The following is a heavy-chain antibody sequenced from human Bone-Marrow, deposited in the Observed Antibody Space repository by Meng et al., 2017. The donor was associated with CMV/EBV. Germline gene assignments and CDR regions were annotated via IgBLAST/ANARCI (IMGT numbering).Heavy chain of an antibody. Sequence: SETLSLTCTVSAGSISSYYWSWIRQPPGKGLEWIGEINHSGSTNYNPSLKSRVTISVDTSKTQFSLKLSSVTAADTAVYYCARAPGLRLLEWSKPYYYGMDVWGQGTTVTVSS. CDR2: INHSGST. CDR1: AGSISSYY. D-gene: IGHD3-3*01. V-gene: IGHV4-34*01. J-gene: IGHJ6*02. CDR3: ARAPGLRLLEWSKPYYYGMDV.